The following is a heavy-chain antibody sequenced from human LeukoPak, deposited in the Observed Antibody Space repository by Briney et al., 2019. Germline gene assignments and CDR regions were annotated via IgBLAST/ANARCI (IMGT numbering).Heavy chain of an antibody. CDR1: GYTFTGYY. V-gene: IGHV1-2*02. CDR2: INPNSGGT. Sequence: ASVKVSCKASGYTFTGYYMHWVRQAPGQGLEWMGWINPNSGGTNYAQKFQGRVTMTEDTSTDTAYMELSSLRSEDTAVYYCATAFESELWYFDLWGRGTLVTVSS. CDR3: ATAFESELWYFDL. J-gene: IGHJ2*01. D-gene: IGHD1-26*01.